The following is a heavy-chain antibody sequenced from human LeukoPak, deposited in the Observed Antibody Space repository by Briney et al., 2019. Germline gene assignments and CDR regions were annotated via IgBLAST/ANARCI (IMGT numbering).Heavy chain of an antibody. CDR1: GLTVSINY. D-gene: IGHD2-15*01. J-gene: IGHJ4*02. CDR2: IYSGGST. Sequence: PGRSLRLSCAASGLTVSINYVSWVRQPPGKGLEWVSVIYSGGSTYYADSVKGRFTISRDNSQNTLYLQMNSLRAGDTAVFYWARGRIDSEGRDYWGQGTLVTVSS. CDR3: ARGRIDSEGRDY. V-gene: IGHV3-53*01.